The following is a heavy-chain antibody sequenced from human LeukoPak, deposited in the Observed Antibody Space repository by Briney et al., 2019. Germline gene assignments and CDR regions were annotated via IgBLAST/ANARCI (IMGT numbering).Heavy chain of an antibody. CDR3: ARTYYDSSGRLNWFDP. CDR1: GFTFSSYS. Sequence: PGGSLRLSCAASGFTFSSYSMNWVRQAPGKGLEWVSSISSSSSYIYYADSVKGRFTISRDNAKNSLYLQMNSLRAEDTAVYYCARTYYDSSGRLNWFDPWGQGTLVTVSS. D-gene: IGHD3-22*01. J-gene: IGHJ5*02. CDR2: ISSSSSYI. V-gene: IGHV3-21*01.